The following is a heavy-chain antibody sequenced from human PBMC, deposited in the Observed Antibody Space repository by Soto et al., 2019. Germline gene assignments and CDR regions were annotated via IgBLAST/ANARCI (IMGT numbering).Heavy chain of an antibody. CDR1: GFTFSNIA. CDR3: ATDRALGATLGAIDF. D-gene: IGHD1-26*01. V-gene: IGHV3-30-3*01. J-gene: IGHJ4*02. Sequence: GGSLRLSCAASGFTFSNIAMHWVRKGPGKGREWVAAISYDGTYRPYADFARGRFTISRDNSQKTLYLQMNSLRPEDTALYYCATDRALGATLGAIDFWGQGTLVTVSS. CDR2: ISYDGTYR.